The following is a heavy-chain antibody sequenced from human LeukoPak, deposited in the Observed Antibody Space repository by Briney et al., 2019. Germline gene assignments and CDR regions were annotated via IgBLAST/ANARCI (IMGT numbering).Heavy chain of an antibody. V-gene: IGHV3-9*01. D-gene: IGHD3-10*01. J-gene: IGHJ4*02. CDR2: ISRNSGSI. Sequence: GGSLRLSCAASGFIFGSYVMHWVRQAPGKGLEWVSCISRNSGSIDYADSVKGRFTISRDNAKNSLYLQMNSLRPEDTALYYCDKDIGSGSYYDFDYWGQGTMVTVSS. CDR3: DKDIGSGSYYDFDY. CDR1: GFIFGSYV.